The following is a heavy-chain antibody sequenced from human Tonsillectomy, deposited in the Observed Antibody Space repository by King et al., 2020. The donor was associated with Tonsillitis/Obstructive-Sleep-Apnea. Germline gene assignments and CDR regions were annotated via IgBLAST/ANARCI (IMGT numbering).Heavy chain of an antibody. J-gene: IGHJ4*02. CDR1: GFTLRDYV. CDR3: ARWCAAFDY. CDR2: ITGSSSYT. Sequence: VQLVESGGGLVKPGGSLRLSCVGSGFTLRDYVMTWVRQAPGKGLEWVSYITGSSSYTNYGDSMKGRFTISRDNAKNTLYLEMHSLRAEDTAVYYCARWCAAFDYWGQGTPVTVSS. V-gene: IGHV3-11*05. D-gene: IGHD4/OR15-4a*01.